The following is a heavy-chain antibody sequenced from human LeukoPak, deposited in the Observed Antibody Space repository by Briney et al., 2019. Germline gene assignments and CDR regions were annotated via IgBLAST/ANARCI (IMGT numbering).Heavy chain of an antibody. CDR1: GFTFTNYA. V-gene: IGHV3-23*01. Sequence: GGSLRLSCAASGFTFTNYAMSWVRQAPGKGLEWVSGMSGRGVSTYYADSVKGRFTSSSDNSKNTLYLQMNSLRAEDTAIYYCAKDCNGGNCYIDYWGQGTLVTVAS. J-gene: IGHJ4*02. D-gene: IGHD2-15*01. CDR2: MSGRGVST. CDR3: AKDCNGGNCYIDY.